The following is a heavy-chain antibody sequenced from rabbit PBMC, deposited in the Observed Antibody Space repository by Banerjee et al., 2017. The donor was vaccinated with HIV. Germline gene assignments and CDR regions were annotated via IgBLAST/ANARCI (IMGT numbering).Heavy chain of an antibody. J-gene: IGHJ4*01. D-gene: IGHD1-1*01. CDR1: GFSFNNKYV. V-gene: IGHV1S45*01. CDR3: ARGSGFDTHFNL. CDR2: INTSTGNT. Sequence: QEQLEESGGDLVKPEGSLTLTCTASGFSFNNKYVMCWVRQAPGKGLEWIACINTSTGNTVYATWAKGRFTISKPSSTTVTLQMTSLTAADTATYFCARGSGFDTHFNLWGQGTLVTVS.